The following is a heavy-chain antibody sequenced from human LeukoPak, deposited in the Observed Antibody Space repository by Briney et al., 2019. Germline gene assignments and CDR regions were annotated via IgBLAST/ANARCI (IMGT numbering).Heavy chain of an antibody. CDR2: ISHDGSNK. CDR3: AKGPIVATIFDY. D-gene: IGHD5-12*01. J-gene: IGHJ4*02. CDR1: GFTFSSYG. Sequence: GGSLRLSCAASGFTFSSYGMHWVRQAPGKGLEWVAVISHDGSNKYFANSVKGRFTISRDNSKNTLYLQMNSLRAEDTAVYYCAKGPIVATIFDYWGQGTLVTVSS. V-gene: IGHV3-30*18.